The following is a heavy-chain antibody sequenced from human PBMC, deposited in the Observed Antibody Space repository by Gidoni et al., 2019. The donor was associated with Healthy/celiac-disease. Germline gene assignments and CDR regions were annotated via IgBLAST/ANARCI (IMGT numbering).Heavy chain of an antibody. V-gene: IGHV3-48*03. CDR3: ARQGEVWYFDL. Sequence: EVQLVESGGGLVQPGGSLRLSCAASGFTFSSYEMNWVRQAPGKGLEWVSYISSSGSTIYYADSVKGRFTISRDNAKNSLYLQMNSLRAEDTAVYYCARQGEVWYFDLWGRGTLVTVSS. CDR1: GFTFSSYE. J-gene: IGHJ2*01. CDR2: ISSSGSTI.